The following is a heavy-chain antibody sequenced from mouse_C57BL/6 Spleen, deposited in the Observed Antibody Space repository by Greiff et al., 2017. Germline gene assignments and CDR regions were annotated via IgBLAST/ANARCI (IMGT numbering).Heavy chain of an antibody. CDR3: ARGEDYGSSPFAY. CDR1: GYTFTSYG. Sequence: VQLQESGAELARPGASVKLSCKASGYTFTSYGISWVKQRTGQGLEWIGEIYPRSGNTYYNEKFKGKATLTADKSSSTAYMELRSLTSEDSAVYFCARGEDYGSSPFAYWGQGTLVTVSA. V-gene: IGHV1-81*01. J-gene: IGHJ3*01. D-gene: IGHD1-1*01. CDR2: IYPRSGNT.